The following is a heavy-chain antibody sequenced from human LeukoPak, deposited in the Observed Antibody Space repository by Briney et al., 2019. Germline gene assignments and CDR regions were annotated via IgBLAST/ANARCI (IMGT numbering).Heavy chain of an antibody. CDR3: AKDHRVWFGELLYYYYGMDV. J-gene: IGHJ6*02. D-gene: IGHD3-10*01. V-gene: IGHV3-30*18. CDR1: GFTFSSYG. Sequence: PGGSLRLSCAASGFTFSSYGMHWVRQAPGKGLEWVAVISYDGSNKYYADSVKGRFTISRDNSKNTLYLQMNSLRAEDTAVYYCAKDHRVWFGELLYYYYGMDVWGQGTTVTVSS. CDR2: ISYDGSNK.